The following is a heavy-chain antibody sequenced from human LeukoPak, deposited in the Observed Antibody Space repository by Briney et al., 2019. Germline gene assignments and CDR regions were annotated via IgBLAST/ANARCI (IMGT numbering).Heavy chain of an antibody. CDR3: ARERAQDGDYGRNWFDP. J-gene: IGHJ5*02. D-gene: IGHD4-17*01. V-gene: IGHV1-69*05. CDR2: IIPIFGTA. CDR1: GGTFSSFA. Sequence: GSSVKVSCKASGGTFSSFALSWVRQAPGQGLEWMGGIIPIFGTANYAQKFQGRVTITTDESTSTAYMELRSLRSDDTAVYYCARERAQDGDYGRNWFDPWGQGTLVTVSS.